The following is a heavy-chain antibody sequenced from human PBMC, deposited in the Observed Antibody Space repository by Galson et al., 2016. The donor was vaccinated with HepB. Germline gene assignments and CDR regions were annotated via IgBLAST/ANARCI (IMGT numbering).Heavy chain of an antibody. J-gene: IGHJ6*02. V-gene: IGHV3-48*02. Sequence: SLRLSCAASEFTFSTYSMNLVRQAPGKGLEWLSYIGARSSTIYYADSVKGRFTISRDHAKNSLYLEMHSLRDEDTAVYYCARDHYYDSSDYLVYYGLDVWGQGTTVTVSS. D-gene: IGHD3-22*01. CDR1: EFTFSTYS. CDR3: ARDHYYDSSDYLVYYGLDV. CDR2: IGARSSTI.